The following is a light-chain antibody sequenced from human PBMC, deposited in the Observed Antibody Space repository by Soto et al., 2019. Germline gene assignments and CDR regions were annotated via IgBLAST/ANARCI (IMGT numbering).Light chain of an antibody. CDR3: HSYGRSNVV. V-gene: IGLV6-57*03. CDR2: EDN. CDR1: SGSIATNY. J-gene: IGLJ3*02. Sequence: NFMLTQPHSVSESPGKTVTISCTRSSGSIATNYVQWYQQRPGSAPTTVIYEDNQRPSGVPARFSGSIDSSSNSASLTISRLKDEDEAYHYCHSYGRSNVVFGGGTKLTVL.